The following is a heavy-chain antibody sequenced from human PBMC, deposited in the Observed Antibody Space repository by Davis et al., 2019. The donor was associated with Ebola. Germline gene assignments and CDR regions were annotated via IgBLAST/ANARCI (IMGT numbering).Heavy chain of an antibody. D-gene: IGHD3-16*02. V-gene: IGHV3-33*08. CDR2: IWYDGSNK. CDR1: GFTFSSYG. J-gene: IGHJ4*02. CDR3: ASYDYIWGSYPYYFDY. Sequence: GGSLRLSCAASGFTFSSYGMHWVRQAPGKGLEWVAVIWYDGSNKYYADSVKGRFTISRDNSKNTLYLQMNSLRAEDTAVYYCASYDYIWGSYPYYFDYWGQGTLVTVSS.